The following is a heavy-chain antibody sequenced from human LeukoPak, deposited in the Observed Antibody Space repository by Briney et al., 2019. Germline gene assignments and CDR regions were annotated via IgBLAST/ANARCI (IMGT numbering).Heavy chain of an antibody. V-gene: IGHV4-59*08. CDR2: VYYSGST. CDR1: GDSFSNYY. CDR3: ASSTGLTISWFLFDS. Sequence: SETLSLTCSVSGDSFSNYYWTRIRQPPGKGLEWIGHVYYSGSTNYNPSLKTRLHLSVDTSKNRFSLKLSSVTAADTAVYYCASSTGLTISWFLFDSWGHGTLVTVSS. D-gene: IGHD6-13*01. J-gene: IGHJ5*01.